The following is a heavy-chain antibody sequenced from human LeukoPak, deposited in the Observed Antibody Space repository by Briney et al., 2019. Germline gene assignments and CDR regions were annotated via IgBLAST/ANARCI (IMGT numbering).Heavy chain of an antibody. Sequence: GGSLRLSCAASGFTFSKYGMYWVRQAPGKGLKWVAFIRDDGRNKYYTDSVKGRFTISRDNSKNTLYLQMNSLRAEDTGVYYCAKDLNYGDLLGYWGQGTLVTVSS. V-gene: IGHV3-30*02. CDR3: AKDLNYGDLLGY. D-gene: IGHD4-17*01. CDR2: IRDDGRNK. J-gene: IGHJ4*02. CDR1: GFTFSKYG.